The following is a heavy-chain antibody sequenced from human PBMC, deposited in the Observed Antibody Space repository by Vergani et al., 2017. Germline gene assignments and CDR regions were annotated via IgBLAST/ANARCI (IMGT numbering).Heavy chain of an antibody. V-gene: IGHV3-23*01. CDR2: LTGGGGST. D-gene: IGHD1-26*01. J-gene: IGHJ4*02. CDR3: VKDAGSYENFFDS. Sequence: EVQLLESGGSLKQPGGSVRLSCAASGFTFSTYAMHWARQAPGKGLEWVSALTGGGGSTYYADSFKGRFIISRDNSRETLYLQMNSLRPEDTATYYCVKDAGSYENFFDSWGQGTLVTVSS. CDR1: GFTFSTYA.